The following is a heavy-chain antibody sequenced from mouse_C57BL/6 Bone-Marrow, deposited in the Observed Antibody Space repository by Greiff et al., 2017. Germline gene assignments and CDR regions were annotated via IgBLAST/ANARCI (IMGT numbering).Heavy chain of an antibody. D-gene: IGHD1-1*01. CDR1: GYTFTSYW. CDR3: AIWKGRRFAY. CDR2: IHPSDRDT. J-gene: IGHJ3*01. Sequence: QVQLKQPGAELVKPGASVKVSCKASGYTFTSYWMHWVKQRPGHGLEWIGRIHPSDRDTNYNQKFKGKATLTVDKSSSTAYMQLSSLTSADSAVYYCAIWKGRRFAYWGQGTLVTVSA. V-gene: IGHV1-74*01.